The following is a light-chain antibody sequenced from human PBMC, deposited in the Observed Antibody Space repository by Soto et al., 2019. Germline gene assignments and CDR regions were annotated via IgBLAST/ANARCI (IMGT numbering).Light chain of an antibody. J-gene: IGLJ2*01. CDR1: SSNIGNNY. Sequence: QSVLTQPPSVSAAPGQKVTISCSGSSSNIGNNYVSWYQQLPGTAPKLLIYDNHKRPSGIPDRFSGSQSGTSATLGITGLQTGDEADYYCGTWDSSLSAGVFGGGTKLTVL. V-gene: IGLV1-51*01. CDR2: DNH. CDR3: GTWDSSLSAGV.